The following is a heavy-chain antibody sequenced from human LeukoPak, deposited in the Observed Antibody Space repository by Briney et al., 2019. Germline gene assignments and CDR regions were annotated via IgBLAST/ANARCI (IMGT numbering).Heavy chain of an antibody. CDR2: ISGSGGST. CDR1: GFTFSSYA. CDR3: AKDEDFGLLPFDY. Sequence: PGGSLRLSCAASGFTFSSYAMSWVRQAPGKGLEWVSAISGSGGSTYYADSVKGRFTISRDNSKNTLYLQMNSLKAEDTAVYYCAKDEDFGLLPFDYWGQGTLVTVSS. J-gene: IGHJ4*02. V-gene: IGHV3-23*01. D-gene: IGHD1-26*01.